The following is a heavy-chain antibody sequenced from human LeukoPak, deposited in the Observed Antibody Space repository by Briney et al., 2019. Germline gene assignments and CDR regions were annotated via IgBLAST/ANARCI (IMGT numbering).Heavy chain of an antibody. CDR3: ARRQDYYDSSVGHYFDY. CDR1: GGSISSSSYY. V-gene: IGHV4-39*01. CDR2: IYYSGST. Sequence: PSETLSLTCTVSGGSISSSSYYWGWIRQPPGKGLEWIGSIYYSGSTYYNPSLKSRVTISVDTSKNQFSLKLSSVTAADTAVYYCARRQDYYDSSVGHYFDYWGQGTLVTVSS. D-gene: IGHD3-22*01. J-gene: IGHJ4*02.